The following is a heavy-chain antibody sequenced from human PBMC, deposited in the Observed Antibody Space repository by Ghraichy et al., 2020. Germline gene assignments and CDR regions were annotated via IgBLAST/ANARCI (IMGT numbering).Heavy chain of an antibody. CDR2: ISSSGSTI. V-gene: IGHV3-11*01. J-gene: IGHJ3*02. D-gene: IGHD4-11*01. Sequence: GESLNISCAASGFTFSDYYMSWIRQAPGKGLEWVSYISSSGSTIYYADSVKGRFTISRDNAKNSLYLQMNSLRAEDTAVYYCARDFRDYISDAFDIWGQGTMVTVSS. CDR1: GFTFSDYY. CDR3: ARDFRDYISDAFDI.